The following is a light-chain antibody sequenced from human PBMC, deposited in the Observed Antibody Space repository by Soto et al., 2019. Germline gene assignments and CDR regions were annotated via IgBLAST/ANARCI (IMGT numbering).Light chain of an antibody. CDR3: SSYAGNSFYV. Sequence: QSVLTQPPSASGSPGQSVTISCTGTSSDVGAYNYVSWYQQHPGKAPKLMIYQVTKRPSGVPDRFSASKSGNTASLTVSGLQAEDAADYYCSSYAGNSFYVFGTGTNVTVL. CDR1: SSDVGAYNY. J-gene: IGLJ1*01. CDR2: QVT. V-gene: IGLV2-8*01.